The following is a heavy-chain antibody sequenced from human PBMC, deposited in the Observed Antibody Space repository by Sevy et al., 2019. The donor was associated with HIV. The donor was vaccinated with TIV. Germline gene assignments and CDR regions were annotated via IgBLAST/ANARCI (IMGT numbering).Heavy chain of an antibody. V-gene: IGHV3-23*01. D-gene: IGHD6-13*01. J-gene: IGHJ4*02. Sequence: GGSLRLSCVVSXXXFSSYAISWVXXAPGKGLEWVSTINGRGGSTYYADSVKGRFTISRDNPKNTLFLQMINLRVDDTAIYYCSRPSPRIAAAASAXXDXWGQGTLVTVSS. CDR2: INGRGGST. CDR3: SRPSPRIAAAASAXXDX. CDR1: XXXFSSYA.